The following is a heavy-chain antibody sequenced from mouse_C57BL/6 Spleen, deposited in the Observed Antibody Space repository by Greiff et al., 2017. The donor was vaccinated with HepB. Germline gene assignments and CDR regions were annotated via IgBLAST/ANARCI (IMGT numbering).Heavy chain of an antibody. D-gene: IGHD2-4*01. CDR1: GYTFTDYE. Sequence: QVQLKESGAELVRPGASVTLSCKASGYTFTDYEMHWVKQTPVHGLEWIGAIDPETGGTAYNHKFKGKAILTADKSSSTAYMELRSLTSEDSADYYCTGSEDDCDGGSVWFADWGKVTLVTVSA. CDR2: IDPETGGT. CDR3: TGSEDDCDGGSVWFAD. V-gene: IGHV1-15*01. J-gene: IGHJ3*01.